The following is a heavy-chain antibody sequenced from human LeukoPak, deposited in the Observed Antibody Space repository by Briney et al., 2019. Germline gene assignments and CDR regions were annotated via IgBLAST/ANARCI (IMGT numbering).Heavy chain of an antibody. CDR3: AKDQDIVVVPAASGLDY. CDR2: IRYDGSNK. CDR1: GFTFSSYG. V-gene: IGHV3-30*02. J-gene: IGHJ4*02. D-gene: IGHD2-2*01. Sequence: GGSLRLSCAASGFTFSSYGMHWVRQAPGKGLEWVAFIRYDGSNKYYADSVKGRFTISRDNSKNTLYLQMNSLRAEDTAVYYCAKDQDIVVVPAASGLDYWGQGTLVTVSS.